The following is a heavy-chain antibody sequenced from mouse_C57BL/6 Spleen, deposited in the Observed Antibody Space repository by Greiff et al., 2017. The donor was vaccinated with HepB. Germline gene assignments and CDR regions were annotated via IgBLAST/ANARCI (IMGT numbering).Heavy chain of an antibody. CDR2: ISYSGST. J-gene: IGHJ4*01. CDR3: ARTAQANFYDMDY. D-gene: IGHD3-2*02. Sequence: EVKLQESGPGMVKPSQSLSLTCTVSGYSITSGYVWHLIRHFPGNQLEWIGYISYSGSTNYNPSLKSQISITHDTSKNHSFLKLNYVTTEDTATYYCARTAQANFYDMDYWGQGTTVTVSS. CDR1: GYSITSGYV. V-gene: IGHV3-1*01.